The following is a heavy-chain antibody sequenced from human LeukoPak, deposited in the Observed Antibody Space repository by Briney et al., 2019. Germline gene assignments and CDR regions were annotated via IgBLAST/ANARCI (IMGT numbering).Heavy chain of an antibody. CDR1: GGSINSYF. CDR2: IYYSGST. J-gene: IGHJ4*02. D-gene: IGHD6-19*01. CDR3: ARLPYSSGWYVY. V-gene: IGHV4-59*01. Sequence: PSETLSLTCSVSGGSINSYFWSWIRQPPGKGLEWIGYIYYSGSTNYNPSLESRLTISIDTSKNQFSLKLSSLTASDTAVYYCARLPYSSGWYVYWGQGILVNVSS.